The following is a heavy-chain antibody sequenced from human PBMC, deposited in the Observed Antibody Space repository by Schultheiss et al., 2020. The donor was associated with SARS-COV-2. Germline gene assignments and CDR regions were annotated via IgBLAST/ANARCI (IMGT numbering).Heavy chain of an antibody. CDR3: ARGHDPVTYPYYFDY. Sequence: GESLKISCKASGYTFTSYGISWVRQAPGQGLEWMGWISAYNGNTNYAQKLQGRVTMTTDTSTSTAYMELRSLTSDDTAVYYCARGHDPVTYPYYFDYWGQGTLVTVSS. V-gene: IGHV1-18*01. J-gene: IGHJ4*02. CDR2: ISAYNGNT. CDR1: GYTFTSYG. D-gene: IGHD1-1*01.